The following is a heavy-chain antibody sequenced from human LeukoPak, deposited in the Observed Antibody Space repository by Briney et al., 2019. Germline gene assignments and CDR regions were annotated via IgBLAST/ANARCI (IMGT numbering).Heavy chain of an antibody. CDR1: GFTFDDYA. CDR2: ISWDGGST. J-gene: IGHJ6*03. CDR3: AKSTDYYYYMDV. V-gene: IGHV3-43D*03. Sequence: GGSLRLSCAASGFTFDDYAMHWVRQAPGKGPEWVSLISWDGGSTYYADSVKGRFTISRDNGKNSLYLQMNSLRAEDTALYYCAKSTDYYYYMDVWGKGTTVTVSS.